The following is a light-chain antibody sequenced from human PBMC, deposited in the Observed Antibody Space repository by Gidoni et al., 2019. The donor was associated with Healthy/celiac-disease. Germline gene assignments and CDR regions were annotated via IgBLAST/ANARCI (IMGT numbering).Light chain of an antibody. J-gene: IGKJ2*01. CDR2: DAS. V-gene: IGKV3-11*01. CDR1: QSVSSY. Sequence: EIVLTQSPTTLSLSPGERATLSCRASQSVSSYLSWYHQKPGQAPRLLIYDASNRATGIPARFSGIGSGTDFTLTISSLEPEDFAVYYCQQRSNWPPYTFGQGTKLEIK. CDR3: QQRSNWPPYT.